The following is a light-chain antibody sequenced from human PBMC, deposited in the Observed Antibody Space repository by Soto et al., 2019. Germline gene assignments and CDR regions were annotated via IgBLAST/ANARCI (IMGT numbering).Light chain of an antibody. CDR2: WAS. Sequence: DMVMTQSSDSLAASLGDRATINCKSSQIVLYSPKVKNYLAWYQQKPGQAPRLLIYWASIRESGVPDRFSGSGSGTDFTLTISSLQAEDVAVYYCQQYYSTPTFGGGTKVDI. J-gene: IGKJ4*01. V-gene: IGKV4-1*01. CDR3: QQYYSTPT. CDR1: QIVLYSPKVKNY.